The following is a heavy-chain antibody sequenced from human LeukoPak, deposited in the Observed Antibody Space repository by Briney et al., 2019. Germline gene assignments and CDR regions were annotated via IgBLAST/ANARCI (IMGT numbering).Heavy chain of an antibody. V-gene: IGHV3-23*01. CDR2: ITDTGGST. J-gene: IGHJ6*02. D-gene: IGHD2-2*03. CDR1: GFTFSSYA. CDR3: AKRGWIGYYGMDV. Sequence: GGSLRLSCAASGFTFSSYAMTWVRQVSGKGLEWVSAITDTGGSTSYADSVKGRFTISRDNSKNTLHLQMNSLRAEDTAVYYCAKRGWIGYYGMDVWGQGTTVTVSS.